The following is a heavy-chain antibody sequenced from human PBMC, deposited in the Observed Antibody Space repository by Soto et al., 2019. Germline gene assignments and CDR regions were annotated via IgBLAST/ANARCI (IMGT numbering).Heavy chain of an antibody. V-gene: IGHV4-39*01. CDR3: ASYYYGSSGYYNDY. Sequence: SETLSLTCTLSGGSISSSSYYWCWIRQPPGKGLEWIGSIYYSGSTYYNPSLKSRVTISVDTSKNQSSLKLSSVTAADAAVYYCASYYYGSSGYYNDYWGQGTLGTVSS. CDR1: GGSISSSSYY. CDR2: IYYSGST. J-gene: IGHJ4*02. D-gene: IGHD3-22*01.